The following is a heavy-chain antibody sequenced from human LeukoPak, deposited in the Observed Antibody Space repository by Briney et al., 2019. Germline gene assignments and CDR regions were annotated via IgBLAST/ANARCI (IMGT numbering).Heavy chain of an antibody. Sequence: PGGFLRLSCAASGFTFSSYAMSWVRQAPGKGLEWVSAISGSGGSTYYADSVKGRFTISRDNSKNTLYLQMNSLRAEDTAVYYCAKPPRYSGSYDFDYWGQGTLVTVSS. V-gene: IGHV3-23*01. CDR1: GFTFSSYA. J-gene: IGHJ4*02. CDR3: AKPPRYSGSYDFDY. D-gene: IGHD1-26*01. CDR2: ISGSGGST.